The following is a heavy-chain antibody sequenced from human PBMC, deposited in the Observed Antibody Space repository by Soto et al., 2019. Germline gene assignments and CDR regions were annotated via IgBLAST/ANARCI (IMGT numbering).Heavy chain of an antibody. CDR3: ASLDYDILTGYYSHDAFDI. CDR1: GFTFSSYG. D-gene: IGHD3-9*01. CDR2: IWYDGSNK. J-gene: IGHJ3*02. Sequence: PGGSLRLSCAASGFTFSSYGMHWVRQAPGKGLEWVAVIWYDGSNKYYADSVKGRFTISRDNSKNTLYLQMNSLRAEDTAVYYCASLDYDILTGYYSHDAFDIWGQGTMVTVSS. V-gene: IGHV3-33*01.